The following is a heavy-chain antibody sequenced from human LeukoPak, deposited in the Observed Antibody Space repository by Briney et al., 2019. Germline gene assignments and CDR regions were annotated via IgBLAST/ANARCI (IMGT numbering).Heavy chain of an antibody. D-gene: IGHD3-10*01. V-gene: IGHV1-46*01. CDR3: ARDFIMVRGVMSGWFDL. CDR2: INPSGGRR. Sequence: ASVKVSCKASGYTFTSYYMHWVRQAPGQGGEGMGLINPSGGRRSYAQKFQGRVTMTRDTSTTTVYMELSSLRSEDTAVYYCARDFIMVRGVMSGWFDLWGQGTLVTVSS. CDR1: GYTFTSYY. J-gene: IGHJ5*02.